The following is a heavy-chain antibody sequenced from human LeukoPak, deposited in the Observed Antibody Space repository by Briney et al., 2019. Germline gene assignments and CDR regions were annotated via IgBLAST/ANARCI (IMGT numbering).Heavy chain of an antibody. V-gene: IGHV3-21*01. D-gene: IGHD3-3*01. CDR1: GFTFSSYA. J-gene: IGHJ6*02. CDR2: ISSSSSYI. Sequence: GGSLRLSCAASGFTFSSYAMSWVRQAPGKGLEWVSSISSSSSYIYYADSVKGRFTISRDNAKNSLYLQMNSLRAEDTAVYYCARLAPSYYDFWSGYWSTEDYYYYYGMDVWGQGTTVTVSS. CDR3: ARLAPSYYDFWSGYWSTEDYYYYYGMDV.